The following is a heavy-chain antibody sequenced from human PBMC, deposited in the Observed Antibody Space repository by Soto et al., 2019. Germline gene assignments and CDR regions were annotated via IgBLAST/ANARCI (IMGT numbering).Heavy chain of an antibody. J-gene: IGHJ6*02. D-gene: IGHD2-2*01. CDR3: AREGLVLVPTTVNSDYYYAMDV. Sequence: SVKVSCKASGGTFSSYAISWVRQAPGQGLEWMGGIIPIFGTANYAQKFQGRVTITADESTSTAYMELSSLRSEDTAVYYCAREGLVLVPTTVNSDYYYAMDVWGQGTTVTVSS. V-gene: IGHV1-69*13. CDR2: IIPIFGTA. CDR1: GGTFSSYA.